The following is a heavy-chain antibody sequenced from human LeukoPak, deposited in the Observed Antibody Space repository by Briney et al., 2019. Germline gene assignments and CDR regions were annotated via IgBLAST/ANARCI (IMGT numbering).Heavy chain of an antibody. V-gene: IGHV3-23*01. CDR2: VSASDGGT. J-gene: IGHJ4*02. CDR1: GFIFRSHA. CDR3: AKDGYYYDSSGSDH. Sequence: GGSLRLSCAASGFIFRSHAMNWVRQAPGKGLEWVSTVSASDGGTFYAESVKGRFTISRDNSKNTLYLQMTSLRVDDTAVYYCAKDGYYYDSSGSDHWGQGTLVTVSS. D-gene: IGHD3-22*01.